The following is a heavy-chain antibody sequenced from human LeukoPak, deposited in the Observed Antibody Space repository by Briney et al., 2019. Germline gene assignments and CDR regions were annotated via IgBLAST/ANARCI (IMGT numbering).Heavy chain of an antibody. V-gene: IGHV3-23*01. D-gene: IGHD3-22*01. CDR1: GFIFSSYP. CDR2: ISGSGGST. CDR3: AKPTLGKSDTSGYYNPVFDY. Sequence: GKSLRLSCEASGFIFSSYPMSWVRQAPGEGLEWVSVISGSGGSTYYADSVKGRFTISRDNSKDTLYLQMNSLRAEDTAVYYCAKPTLGKSDTSGYYNPVFDYWGQGTLVTVSS. J-gene: IGHJ4*02.